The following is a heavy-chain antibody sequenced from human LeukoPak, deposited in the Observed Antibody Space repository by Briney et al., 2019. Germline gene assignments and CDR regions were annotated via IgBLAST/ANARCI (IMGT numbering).Heavy chain of an antibody. Sequence: GGSLRLSCAASGFTFSSYGMHWVRQAPGKGLEWVAFIRYDGSNKYYVGSVKGRFTTSRDNSKNTLYLQMNSLRAEDTAVYYCAKGSGWEVSNYYYYMDVWGKGTTVTISS. J-gene: IGHJ6*03. CDR2: IRYDGSNK. D-gene: IGHD1-26*01. CDR3: AKGSGWEVSNYYYYMDV. CDR1: GFTFSSYG. V-gene: IGHV3-30*02.